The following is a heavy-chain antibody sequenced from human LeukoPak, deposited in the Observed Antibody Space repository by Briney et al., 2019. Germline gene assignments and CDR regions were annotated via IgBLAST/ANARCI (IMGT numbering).Heavy chain of an antibody. D-gene: IGHD5-24*01. J-gene: IGHJ4*02. Sequence: GGSLRLSCAASGFTFSSYSMNWVRQAPGKGLEWVSYISSSSSTIYYADSVKGRFTISRDNAKNSLYLQMNSLRAEDTAVYYCARDLMAGAFDYWGQGTLVTVSS. CDR2: ISSSSSTI. CDR3: ARDLMAGAFDY. V-gene: IGHV3-48*04. CDR1: GFTFSSYS.